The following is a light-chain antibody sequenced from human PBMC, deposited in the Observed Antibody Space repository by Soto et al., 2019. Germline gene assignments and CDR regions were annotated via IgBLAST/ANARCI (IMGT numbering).Light chain of an antibody. V-gene: IGLV1-51*02. CDR3: GTWDSSLSAGPFYV. Sequence: QSVLTQPPSVSAAPGQKVTISCSGSSSNTGNNYVSWYQQLPGTAPKLLIYENNKRPSGIPDRFSGSKSGTSATLGITGLQTGDEADYYCGTWDSSLSAGPFYVFGTGTKVTVL. CDR2: ENN. CDR1: SSNTGNNY. J-gene: IGLJ1*01.